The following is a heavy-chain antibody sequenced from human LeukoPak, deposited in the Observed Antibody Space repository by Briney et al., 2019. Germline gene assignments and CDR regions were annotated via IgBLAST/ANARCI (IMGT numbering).Heavy chain of an antibody. V-gene: IGHV1-8*01. CDR1: GYTFTSYD. D-gene: IGHD3-10*01. CDR2: MNPNSGNT. Sequence: ASLKVSCKASGYTFTSYDINSVRQAPVQGLEWVGWMNPNSGNTGYAQKFQGRVTMTRNTSISTAYMELSSLRSEDTAVYYCHTGSYYRRYYFDYWGQGTLVTVSS. CDR3: HTGSYYRRYYFDY. J-gene: IGHJ4*02.